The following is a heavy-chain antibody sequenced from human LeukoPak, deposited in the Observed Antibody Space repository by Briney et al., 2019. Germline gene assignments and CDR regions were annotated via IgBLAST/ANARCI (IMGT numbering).Heavy chain of an antibody. J-gene: IGHJ5*02. CDR1: GGSISSYY. CDR3: ARDYWYGDYDGSTWFDP. CDR2: IYYSGST. V-gene: IGHV4-59*01. D-gene: IGHD4-17*01. Sequence: SETLSLTCTVSGGSISSYYWSWIRQPSGKGLEWIGYIYYSGSTNYNPSLKSRVTISVDTSKNQFSLKLSSVTAADTAVYYCARDYWYGDYDGSTWFDPWGQGTLVTVSS.